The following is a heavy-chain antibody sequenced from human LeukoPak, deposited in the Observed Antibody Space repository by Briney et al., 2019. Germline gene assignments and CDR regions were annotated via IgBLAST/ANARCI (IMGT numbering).Heavy chain of an antibody. Sequence: ASVKVSCKASGYTFTSYGISWVRQAPGQGLEWMGWISAYNGNTNYAQKLQGRVTMTTDTSTSPAYMELRSLRSDDTAVYYCARDSSGWYPKSFDYWGQGTLVTVSS. CDR1: GYTFTSYG. CDR3: ARDSSGWYPKSFDY. J-gene: IGHJ4*02. D-gene: IGHD6-19*01. CDR2: ISAYNGNT. V-gene: IGHV1-18*01.